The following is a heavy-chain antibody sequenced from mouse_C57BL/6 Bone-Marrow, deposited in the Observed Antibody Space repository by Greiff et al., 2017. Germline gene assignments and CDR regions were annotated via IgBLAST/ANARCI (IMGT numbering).Heavy chain of an antibody. CDR3: ARSHYYGSSYGFAY. V-gene: IGHV1-72*01. CDR2: IDPNSGGT. Sequence: VQLQQPGAELVKPGASVKLSCKASGYTFTSYWMHWVKQRPGRGLEWIGRIDPNSGGTTYNEKFKSKATLTVDKPSSTAYMQLSSLTSEESAVYYCARSHYYGSSYGFAYWGQGTRGTVSA. J-gene: IGHJ3*01. D-gene: IGHD1-1*01. CDR1: GYTFTSYW.